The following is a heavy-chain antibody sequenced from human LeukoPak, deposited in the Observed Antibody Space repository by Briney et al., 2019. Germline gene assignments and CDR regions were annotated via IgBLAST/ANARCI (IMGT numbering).Heavy chain of an antibody. J-gene: IGHJ6*03. CDR3: ARDGSSGYSRTYYYYYYMDV. CDR1: GYSFTDYY. Sequence: ASVKVSCKASGYSFTDYYIHWVRQAPGQGLEWMGWINPNSGGTNYAQKFQGRVTMTRDTSISTAYMELSRLTSDDTAVYYCARDGSSGYSRTYYYYYYMDVWDKGTTVTISS. D-gene: IGHD3-22*01. CDR2: INPNSGGT. V-gene: IGHV1-2*02.